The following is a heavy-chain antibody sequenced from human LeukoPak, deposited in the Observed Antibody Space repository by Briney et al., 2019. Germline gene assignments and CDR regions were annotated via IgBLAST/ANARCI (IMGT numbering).Heavy chain of an antibody. CDR2: ISGSGGST. CDR1: GFTFSSYA. CDR3: AKGVRWGDYYYGMDV. J-gene: IGHJ6*02. D-gene: IGHD3-16*01. V-gene: IGHV3-23*01. Sequence: GSLRLSFAASGFTFSSYAMSWVRQAPGKGLEWVSAISGSGGSTYYADSVKGRFTISRDNSKNTLYLQMNSLRAEDTAVYYCAKGVRWGDYYYGMDVWGQGTTVTVSS.